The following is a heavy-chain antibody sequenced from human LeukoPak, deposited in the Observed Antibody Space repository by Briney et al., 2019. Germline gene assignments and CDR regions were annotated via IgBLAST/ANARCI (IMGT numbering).Heavy chain of an antibody. Sequence: GRSLRLSCAASGFTFNTYAMHWVRQAPGKGLEWVAVISFDGSNKYYADSVKGRFTISRDNSKNTMYMKMNSLRAEDTAVYYCARESGYSYGRFDYWGQGTLVTVFS. D-gene: IGHD5-18*01. CDR3: ARESGYSYGRFDY. CDR1: GFTFNTYA. V-gene: IGHV3-30*04. J-gene: IGHJ4*02. CDR2: ISFDGSNK.